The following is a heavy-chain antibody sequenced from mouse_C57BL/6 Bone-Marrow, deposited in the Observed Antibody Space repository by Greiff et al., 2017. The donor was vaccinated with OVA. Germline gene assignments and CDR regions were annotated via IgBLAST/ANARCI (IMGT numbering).Heavy chain of an antibody. CDR2: IDPETGGT. CDR1: GYTFTDYE. D-gene: IGHD1-1*01. CDR3: TRGGDGSSFAY. V-gene: IGHV1-15*01. J-gene: IGHJ3*01. Sequence: VQLQQSGAELVRPGASVTLSCKASGYTFTDYEMHWVKQTPVHGLEWIGAIDPETGGTAYNQKFKGKAILTADKSSSTAYMELRSLTSEDSAVYYCTRGGDGSSFAYWGQGTLVTVSA.